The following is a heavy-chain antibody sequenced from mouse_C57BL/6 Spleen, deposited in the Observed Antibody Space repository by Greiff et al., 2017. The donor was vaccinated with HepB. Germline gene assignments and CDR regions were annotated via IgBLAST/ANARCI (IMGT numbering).Heavy chain of an antibody. V-gene: IGHV1-55*01. J-gene: IGHJ2*01. CDR2: IYPGSGST. D-gene: IGHD1-1*01. CDR1: GYTFTSYW. Sequence: QVHVKQPGAELVKPGASVKMSCKASGYTFTSYWITWVKQRPGQGLEWIGDIYPGSGSTNYNEKFKSKATLTVDTSSSTAYMQLSSLTSEDSAVYYCAREGGFYYYGGYWGQGTTLTVSS. CDR3: AREGGFYYYGGY.